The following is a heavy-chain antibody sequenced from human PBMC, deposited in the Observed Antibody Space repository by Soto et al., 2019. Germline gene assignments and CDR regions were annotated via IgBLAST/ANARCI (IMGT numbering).Heavy chain of an antibody. CDR2: IWYDGSNK. CDR3: ATGYSYGPDAFDI. V-gene: IGHV3-33*01. D-gene: IGHD5-18*01. Sequence: GGSLRLSCAASGFTFSSYGMHWVRQAPGKGLEWVAVIWYDGSNKYYADSVKGRFTISRDNSKNTLYLQMNSLRAEDTAVYYCATGYSYGPDAFDIWGQGTMVTVSS. J-gene: IGHJ3*02. CDR1: GFTFSSYG.